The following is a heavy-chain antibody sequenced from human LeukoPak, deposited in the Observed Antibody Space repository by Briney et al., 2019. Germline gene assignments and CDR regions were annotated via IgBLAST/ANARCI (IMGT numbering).Heavy chain of an antibody. CDR3: ARAGTESKWGLPRADYYYMDV. J-gene: IGHJ6*03. CDR1: GYTFTDYY. D-gene: IGHD7-27*01. Sequence: ASMKVSCKASGYTFTDYYIHWVRQAPGQGLEWMGWINPNSGDTNYAQKFQGRVTMTRDTSISTAYMELSNVRSDDTALYYCARAGTESKWGLPRADYYYMDVWGKGTTVTVSS. V-gene: IGHV1-2*02. CDR2: INPNSGDT.